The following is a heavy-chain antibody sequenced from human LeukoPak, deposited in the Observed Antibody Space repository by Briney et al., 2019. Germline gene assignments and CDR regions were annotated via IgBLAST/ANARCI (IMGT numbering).Heavy chain of an antibody. J-gene: IGHJ5*02. D-gene: IGHD2-2*01. Sequence: GGSLRLSCAASGFTFSSYSMNWVRQAPGKGLEWVSSISSSSSYIYYADSVKGRFTISRDNAKNSLYLQMNSLRAEDTALYYCARDSHIVVVPAAVQGWFDPWGQGTLVTVSS. CDR2: ISSSSSYI. CDR3: ARDSHIVVVPAAVQGWFDP. V-gene: IGHV3-21*04. CDR1: GFTFSSYS.